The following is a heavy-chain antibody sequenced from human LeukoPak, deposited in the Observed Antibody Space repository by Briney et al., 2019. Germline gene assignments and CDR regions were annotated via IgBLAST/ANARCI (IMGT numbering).Heavy chain of an antibody. D-gene: IGHD2-8*01. V-gene: IGHV3-7*01. Sequence: GGSLRLSCAGSGSDFSRYWMAWVRQAPGKGLEWVASINQDVSRIHYVDSVKGRSTISRDNAKSSLFLQMTSLRVEDTAVYYCARLKDDVTKFDYWGQGTLVTVSS. CDR1: GSDFSRYW. CDR3: ARLKDDVTKFDY. J-gene: IGHJ4*02. CDR2: INQDVSRI.